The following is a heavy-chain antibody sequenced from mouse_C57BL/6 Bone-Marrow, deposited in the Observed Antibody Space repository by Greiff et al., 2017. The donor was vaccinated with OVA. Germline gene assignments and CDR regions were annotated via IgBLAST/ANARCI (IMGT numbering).Heavy chain of an antibody. D-gene: IGHD2-1*01. CDR2: ISSGGSYT. CDR3: ASLIYYGIYAWFAY. J-gene: IGHJ3*01. CDR1: GFTFSSYG. Sequence: EVQLQQSGGDLVKPGGSLKLSCAASGFTFSSYGMSWVRQTPDKRLEWVATISSGGSYTYYPDSVKGRFTISRDNAKNTLYLQMSSLKSEDTAMYYCASLIYYGIYAWFAYWGQGTLVTVSA. V-gene: IGHV5-6*01.